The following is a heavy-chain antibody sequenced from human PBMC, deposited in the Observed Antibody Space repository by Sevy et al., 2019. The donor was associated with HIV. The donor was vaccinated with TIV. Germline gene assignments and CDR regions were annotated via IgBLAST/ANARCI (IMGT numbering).Heavy chain of an antibody. D-gene: IGHD2-15*01. CDR1: GGTFSSYA. V-gene: IGHV1-69*13. CDR3: ARDQTRYCSGGSCYDVWFDP. CDR2: IIPIFGTA. Sequence: ASVKVSCKASGGTFSSYAISWVRQAPGQGLEWMGGIIPIFGTANYAQKFQGRVTITADESTSTAYMELSSLRSEDTAGYYCARDQTRYCSGGSCYDVWFDPWGQGTLVTVSS. J-gene: IGHJ5*02.